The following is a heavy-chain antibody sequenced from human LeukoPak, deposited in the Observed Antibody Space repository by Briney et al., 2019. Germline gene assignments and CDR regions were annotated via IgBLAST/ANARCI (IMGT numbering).Heavy chain of an antibody. D-gene: IGHD3-9*01. CDR2: IYYSGST. CDR3: ARGGDIEGFDY. J-gene: IGHJ4*02. Sequence: SETLSLXCTVSGGSISSYYWSWIRQPPGKGLEWIGYIYYSGSTNYNPSLKSRVTISVDTSKNQFSLKLSSVTAADTAVYYCARGGDIEGFDYWGQGTLVTVSS. V-gene: IGHV4-59*01. CDR1: GGSISSYY.